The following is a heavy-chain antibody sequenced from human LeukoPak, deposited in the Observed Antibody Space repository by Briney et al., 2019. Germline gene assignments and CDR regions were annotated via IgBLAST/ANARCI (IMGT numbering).Heavy chain of an antibody. D-gene: IGHD6-19*01. CDR2: IYPGDSDT. CDR1: GYSLISYW. CDR3: ARRRGSGCYGDY. J-gene: IGHJ4*02. Sequence: GKSLKIPCKCSGYSLISYWIGWARHMPGKGLEWMGIIYPGDSDTRSSPSFQGQLTISADKSISTAYLQWSSPQASDTAMHYCARRRGSGCYGDYWGQGTLVTVSS. V-gene: IGHV5-51*01.